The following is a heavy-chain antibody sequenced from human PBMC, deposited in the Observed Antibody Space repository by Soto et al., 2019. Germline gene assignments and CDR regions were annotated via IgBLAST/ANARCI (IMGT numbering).Heavy chain of an antibody. CDR3: ARGVVVVSATYWYFDL. D-gene: IGHD2-15*01. J-gene: IGHJ2*01. CDR2: MNPNSGKA. CDR1: GYTFTSYD. V-gene: IGHV1-8*01. Sequence: QVQLVQSGAEVKKPGASVKVSCKASGYTFTSYDINWVRQAAGQGLEWIGWMNPNSGKAVYAQKFQGRVTMAGNTSISTAYMEMRCLRSDDTAVYFCARGVVVVSATYWYFDLWGRGTLVTVSS.